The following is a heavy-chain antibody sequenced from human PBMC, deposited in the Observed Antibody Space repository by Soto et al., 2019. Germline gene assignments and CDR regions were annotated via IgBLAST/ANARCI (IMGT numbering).Heavy chain of an antibody. Sequence: QVQLRESGPGLVKPSETLSLTCTVSGGSISTYYWSWIRQPPGKGLEWIGYIYYGGSANYNPSLKSRVTISVDPSKKQFSRRLDSVTAADTAVYYCARGGHCTNGVCSALDYWGQGTLVTFSS. CDR1: GGSISTYY. CDR2: IYYGGSA. D-gene: IGHD2-8*01. CDR3: ARGGHCTNGVCSALDY. J-gene: IGHJ4*02. V-gene: IGHV4-59*08.